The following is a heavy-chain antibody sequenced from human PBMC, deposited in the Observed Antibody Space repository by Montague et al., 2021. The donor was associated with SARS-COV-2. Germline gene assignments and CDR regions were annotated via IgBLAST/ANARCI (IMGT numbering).Heavy chain of an antibody. CDR1: GDSVSSNSAT. Sequence: YAISGDSVSSNSATWNWIRQSPSRGLERLGRTYYRSMWKSDYARSVKSRIAINPDTSKNQFSLQLSSVTPEDTALYYCVRGIEAAGSYDYWGQGTLVTVSS. D-gene: IGHD6-13*01. J-gene: IGHJ4*02. CDR3: VRGIEAAGSYDY. V-gene: IGHV6-1*01. CDR2: TYYRSMWKS.